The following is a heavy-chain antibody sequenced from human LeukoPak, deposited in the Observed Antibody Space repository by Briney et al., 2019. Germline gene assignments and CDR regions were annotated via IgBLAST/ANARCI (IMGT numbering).Heavy chain of an antibody. V-gene: IGHV4-34*01. Sequence: PSETLSLTCAVYGGSFSGYYWSWIRQPPGKGLEWIGEINHSGSTNYNPSLKSRVTISVDTSKNQFSLKLSSVTAADTAVYYCALHSSSQGFDYWGQGTLVTVSS. CDR1: GGSFSGYY. J-gene: IGHJ4*02. CDR2: INHSGST. D-gene: IGHD6-13*01. CDR3: ALHSSSQGFDY.